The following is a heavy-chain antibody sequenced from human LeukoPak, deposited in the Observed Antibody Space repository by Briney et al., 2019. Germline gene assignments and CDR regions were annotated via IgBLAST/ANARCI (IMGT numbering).Heavy chain of an antibody. Sequence: SETLSLXCAVSGYSISSGYYWGSIRQPPGKGLEWIGSIYHSGSTYYNPSLKSRVTISVDTSKNQFSLKLSSVTAADTAVYCCARHNDYGDYGDYWGQGTLVTVS. D-gene: IGHD4-17*01. CDR1: GYSISSGYY. CDR2: IYHSGST. V-gene: IGHV4-38-2*01. J-gene: IGHJ4*02. CDR3: ARHNDYGDYGDY.